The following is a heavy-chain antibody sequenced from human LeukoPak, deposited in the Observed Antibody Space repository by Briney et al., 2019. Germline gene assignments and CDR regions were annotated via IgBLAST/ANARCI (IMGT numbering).Heavy chain of an antibody. CDR2: ISGSGGSA. CDR3: AKGYFSLYYFDY. Sequence: GGSLRLSCAASGFSFSSYAMTWVRQAPGRGLEWVSTISGSGGSAYYADSVKGRFTISRDNSKNTLYLQMNSLRAEDTAVYYCAKGYFSLYYFDYWGQGTLVTVSS. J-gene: IGHJ4*02. V-gene: IGHV3-23*01. D-gene: IGHD2/OR15-2a*01. CDR1: GFSFSSYA.